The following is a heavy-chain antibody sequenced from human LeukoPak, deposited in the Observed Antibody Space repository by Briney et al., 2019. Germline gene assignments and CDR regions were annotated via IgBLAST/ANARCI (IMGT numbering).Heavy chain of an antibody. D-gene: IGHD6-6*01. V-gene: IGHV3-11*04. Sequence: PGGSLRLSCAASGFTFSSYAMSWIRQAPGKGLEWVSYISSSGGTIFYADSVKGRFTISRDNAQNSLYLQMNSLRAEDTAVYYCAREKYSSSTALDYWGQGTLVTVSS. CDR2: ISSSGGTI. CDR3: AREKYSSSTALDY. J-gene: IGHJ4*02. CDR1: GFTFSSYA.